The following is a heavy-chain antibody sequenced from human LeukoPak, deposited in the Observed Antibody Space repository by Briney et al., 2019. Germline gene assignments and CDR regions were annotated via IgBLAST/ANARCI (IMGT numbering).Heavy chain of an antibody. V-gene: IGHV1-2*02. Sequence: GASVKVSCKASGYIFTGYYIHWVRQAPGQGLEWMGWINPNSGGTNYAQKFQGRITMTRDTSISTAYMELSRLTSDDTAVYYCARVAARDYYNGMDVWGQGTTVTVSS. CDR1: GYIFTGYY. D-gene: IGHD2-15*01. CDR3: ARVAARDYYNGMDV. CDR2: INPNSGGT. J-gene: IGHJ6*02.